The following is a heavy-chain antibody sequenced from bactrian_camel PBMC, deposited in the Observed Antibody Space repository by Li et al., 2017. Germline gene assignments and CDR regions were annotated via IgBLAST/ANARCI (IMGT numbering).Heavy chain of an antibody. J-gene: IGHJ4*01. Sequence: VQLVESGGGSVQAGGSLRLSCLYTGRSRCMGWFREVPGKEREGVAAIDDDGTTQYAESVKGRFAISKDNAKNTLYLQMNSLKPEDTAMYYCAADPQWWHLMDNYNYWGQGTQVTVS. D-gene: IGHD7*01. V-gene: IGHV3S53*01. CDR3: AADPQWWHLMDNYNY. CDR2: IDDDGTT. CDR1: GRSRCM.